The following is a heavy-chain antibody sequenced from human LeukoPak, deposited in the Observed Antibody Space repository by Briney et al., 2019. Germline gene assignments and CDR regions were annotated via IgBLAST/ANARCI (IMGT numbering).Heavy chain of an antibody. J-gene: IGHJ6*03. D-gene: IGHD6-19*01. CDR2: IYTSGST. CDR3: ARVGSGWYSSRYYYYMDV. V-gene: IGHV4-4*07. CDR1: GGSISSYY. Sequence: PSETLSLTCTVSGGSISSYYWSWIRQPAGKGLEWIGRIYTSGSTNYNPSLKSRVTMSVDTSKNQFSLKLSSVTAADTAVYYCARVGSGWYSSRYYYYMDVWGKGTTVTISS.